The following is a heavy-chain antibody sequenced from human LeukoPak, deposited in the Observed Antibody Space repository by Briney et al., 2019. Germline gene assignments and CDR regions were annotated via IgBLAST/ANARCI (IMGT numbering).Heavy chain of an antibody. CDR3: ARQGGYYGSGLNFDY. J-gene: IGHJ4*02. Sequence: GESLKISCKGSGYSFTSYWIGWVRQMPGKGLEWMGIIYPGDSDTRYSPSFQGQVTTSAVKSISTAYLQWSSLKASDTAMYYCARQGGYYGSGLNFDYWGQGTLVTVSS. CDR1: GYSFTSYW. D-gene: IGHD3-10*01. CDR2: IYPGDSDT. V-gene: IGHV5-51*01.